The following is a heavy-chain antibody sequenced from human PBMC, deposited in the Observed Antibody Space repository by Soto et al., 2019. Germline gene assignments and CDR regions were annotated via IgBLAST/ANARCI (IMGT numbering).Heavy chain of an antibody. CDR3: ARGYNPAVAGHKWFDP. J-gene: IGHJ5*02. CDR2: MNPNSGNT. V-gene: IGHV1-8*01. Sequence: ASVKVSCKASGYTFTSYDINWVRQATGQGLEWMGWMNPNSGNTGYAQKFQGRVTMTRNTSISTAYMELSSLRSEDTAVYYCARGYNPAVAGHKWFDPWGQGTLVTVYS. D-gene: IGHD6-19*01. CDR1: GYTFTSYD.